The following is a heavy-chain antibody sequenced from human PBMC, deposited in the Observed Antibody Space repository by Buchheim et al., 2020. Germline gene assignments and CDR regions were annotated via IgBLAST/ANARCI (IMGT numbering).Heavy chain of an antibody. CDR1: GYTFTDYY. D-gene: IGHD4-23*01. V-gene: IGHV1-46*01. CDR2: INPHGDTT. CDR3: ARDRSGNSRWLFSGH. J-gene: IGHJ4*02. Sequence: QVRLVQSGAEVKKPGASVKISCKASGYTFTDYYMYWVRQAPGQGLEWMGVINPHGDTTFYAQRFQGRVTVTGDPSTSTVYMALRSLRSEDTAVYYCARDRSGNSRWLFSGHWGQGT.